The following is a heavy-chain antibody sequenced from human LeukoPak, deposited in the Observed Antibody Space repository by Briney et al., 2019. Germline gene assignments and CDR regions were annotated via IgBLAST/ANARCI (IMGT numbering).Heavy chain of an antibody. Sequence: QPGGSLRLSCAASGFTFSSYGMHWVRQAPGKGLEWVAVISYDGSNKYYADSVKGRFTISRDNSKNTLYLQMNSLRAEDTAVYYCAKDRVLAARNPGTDFDYWGQGTLVTVSS. J-gene: IGHJ4*02. CDR3: AKDRVLAARNPGTDFDY. V-gene: IGHV3-30*18. D-gene: IGHD3-10*01. CDR1: GFTFSSYG. CDR2: ISYDGSNK.